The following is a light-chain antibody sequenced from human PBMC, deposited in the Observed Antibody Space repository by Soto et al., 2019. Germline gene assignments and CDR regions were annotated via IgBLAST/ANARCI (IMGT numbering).Light chain of an antibody. Sequence: EIVLTQSPGPLSLSPGERATLSCRASQSVSSSYLAWYQQKPGQAPRLLIYGVSRRATGIPDRFSGSGSWNDVTLTITRLEPEDFAVYYCQQYGSSPTFGQGTKVEIK. CDR2: GVS. J-gene: IGKJ1*01. CDR3: QQYGSSPT. V-gene: IGKV3-20*01. CDR1: QSVSSSY.